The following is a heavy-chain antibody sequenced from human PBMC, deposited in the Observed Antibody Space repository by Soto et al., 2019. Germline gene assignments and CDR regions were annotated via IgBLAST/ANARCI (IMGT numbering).Heavy chain of an antibody. J-gene: IGHJ4*02. Sequence: PGGSVRLSCATSGFTFNDYAMYWVRQAPGQGLEWVAMISSDGHHQFYVDNLRGRFTVSRDNSKNTLFLQMNSLRPEDTAVYYCSRGTYYPQSSGLHADYWGPGTVVTVSS. V-gene: IGHV3-30*03. CDR2: ISSDGHHQ. D-gene: IGHD3-22*01. CDR3: SRGTYYPQSSGLHADY. CDR1: GFTFNDYA.